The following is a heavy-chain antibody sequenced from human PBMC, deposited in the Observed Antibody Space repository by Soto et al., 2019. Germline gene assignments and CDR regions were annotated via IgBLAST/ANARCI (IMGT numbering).Heavy chain of an antibody. D-gene: IGHD1-20*01. CDR1: GYTFTSYG. J-gene: IGHJ3*02. Sequence: QVQLVQSGAEVKKPGASVKVSCKASGYTFTSYGISWVRQAPGQGLEWMGWISAYNGNTNYAQKLQGRVTMTADTATSTAYMDGRRLRSDDRAVYYGERDWYQAVESWGQGTMVTVSS. V-gene: IGHV1-18*01. CDR3: ERDWYQAVES. CDR2: ISAYNGNT.